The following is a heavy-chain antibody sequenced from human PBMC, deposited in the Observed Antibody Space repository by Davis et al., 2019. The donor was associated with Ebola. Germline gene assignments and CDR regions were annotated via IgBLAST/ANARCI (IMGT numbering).Heavy chain of an antibody. CDR1: GFTFSSYA. CDR2: ISGSGGST. V-gene: IGHV3-23*01. J-gene: IGHJ4*02. Sequence: GGSLRLSCAASGFTFSSYAMSWVRQAPGKGLEWVSAISGSGGSTYYADSVKGRFTISRDNSKNTLYLQMNSLRAEDTAVYYCANAKWGGSSSWFDYWGQGTPVTVSS. CDR3: ANAKWGGSSSWFDY. D-gene: IGHD6-13*01.